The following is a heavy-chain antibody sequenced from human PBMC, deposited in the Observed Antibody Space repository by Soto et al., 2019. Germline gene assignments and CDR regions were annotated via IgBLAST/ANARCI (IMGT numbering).Heavy chain of an antibody. CDR3: ARDSGPAGGGACDI. J-gene: IGHJ3*02. V-gene: IGHV3-23*01. CDR1: GFTFSTHA. D-gene: IGHD6-25*01. CDR2: VDVGGGST. Sequence: EVQLLESGGGLVQPGGSLRLSCAASGFTFSTHAMIWVRQAPGKGLNWVSTVDVGGGSTYYTDSVKGRFTVSRDNSKTTVYLQLNPLRAEDTAMYFCARDSGPAGGGACDIWGQGTMVTVSS.